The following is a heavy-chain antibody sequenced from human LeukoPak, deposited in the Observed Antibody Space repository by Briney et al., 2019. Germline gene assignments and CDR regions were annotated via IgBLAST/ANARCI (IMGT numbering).Heavy chain of an antibody. D-gene: IGHD6-19*01. CDR2: ISGSGGST. J-gene: IGHJ4*01. V-gene: IGHV3-23*01. CDR3: AKGIYSSGWSYFDY. Sequence: GGSLRLSCAASGFTFSSYAMSWVRQAPGKGLEWVSTISGSGGSTYYADSVKGRFTISRDNSKNTLYLQMNSLRAEDTAVYYCAKGIYSSGWSYFDYWGHGTLVTVSS. CDR1: GFTFSSYA.